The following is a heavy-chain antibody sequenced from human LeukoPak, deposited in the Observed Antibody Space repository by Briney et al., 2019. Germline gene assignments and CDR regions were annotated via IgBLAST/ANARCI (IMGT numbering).Heavy chain of an antibody. CDR3: AKGRWDIVVVAPLNY. Sequence: GGSLRLSCAASGFTFSSYAMSWVRQAPGKGLEWVSAISGSGGSTYYADSVKGRFTISRDNSKNTLYLQMNSLRAEDTAVYYCAKGRWDIVVVAPLNYWGQGALVTVSS. D-gene: IGHD2-15*01. V-gene: IGHV3-23*01. CDR1: GFTFSSYA. J-gene: IGHJ4*02. CDR2: ISGSGGST.